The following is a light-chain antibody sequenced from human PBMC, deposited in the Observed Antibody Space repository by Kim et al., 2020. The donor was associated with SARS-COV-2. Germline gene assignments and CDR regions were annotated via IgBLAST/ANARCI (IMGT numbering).Light chain of an antibody. V-gene: IGKV3D-15*01. Sequence: EIVMTQSPATLSVSPGERATLSCRASQSVSSNLAWYQQKPGQAPRLLIYGASIRATGIPARFSGSGSGTEFTLTISSLQSEDFAVYYCQQYNNWPCFGPGTKVDSK. CDR3: QQYNNWPC. CDR1: QSVSSN. CDR2: GAS. J-gene: IGKJ3*01.